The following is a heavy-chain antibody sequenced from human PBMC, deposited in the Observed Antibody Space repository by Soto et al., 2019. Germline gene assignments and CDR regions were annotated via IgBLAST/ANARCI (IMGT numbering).Heavy chain of an antibody. D-gene: IGHD6-13*01. V-gene: IGHV5-51*01. CDR3: ARTAAAGKYYYGVDV. CDR2: IYPGDSDT. CDR1: GYSFTSYW. J-gene: IGHJ6*02. Sequence: PGESLKISCKGSGYSFTSYWIGWARQMPGKGLEWMGIIYPGDSDTRYSPSFQGQVTISADKSISTAYLQWSSLKASDTAIYYCARTAAAGKYYYGVDVWGQGTTVTSP.